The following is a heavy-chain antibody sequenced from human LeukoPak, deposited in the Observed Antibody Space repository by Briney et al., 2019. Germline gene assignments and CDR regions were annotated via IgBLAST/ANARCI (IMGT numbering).Heavy chain of an antibody. CDR2: IHIDGET. CDR1: EFTVSTNY. D-gene: IGHD3-22*01. J-gene: IGHJ3*02. CDR3: ARDGPDSSGPVAFDI. V-gene: IGHV3-66*01. Sequence: RGSLRLSCVASEFTVSTNYMSWVRQAPGKGLQWVSIIHIDGETHYADSVKGRFTMSRDNSKNTVYLQMNSLRSEDTAVYYCARDGPDSSGPVAFDIWGQGTMVTVAS.